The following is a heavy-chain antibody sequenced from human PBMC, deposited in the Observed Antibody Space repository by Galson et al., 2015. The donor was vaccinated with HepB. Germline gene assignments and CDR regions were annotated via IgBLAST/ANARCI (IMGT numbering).Heavy chain of an antibody. CDR1: GFTFSSYA. V-gene: IGHV3-23*01. CDR2: ISGSGGST. CDR3: AKYRWQWLMYGGLDY. Sequence: SLRLSCAASGFTFSSYAMSWVRQAPGKGLEWVSAISGSGGSTYYADSVKGRFTISRDNSKNTLYLQMNSLRAEDTAVYYCAKYRWQWLMYGGLDYWGQGTLVTVSS. J-gene: IGHJ4*02. D-gene: IGHD6-19*01.